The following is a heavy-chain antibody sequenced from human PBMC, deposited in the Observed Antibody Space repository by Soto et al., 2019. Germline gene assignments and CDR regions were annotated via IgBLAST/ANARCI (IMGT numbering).Heavy chain of an antibody. J-gene: IGHJ4*02. CDR2: ISGSGGST. CDR3: AKGSGYSLVPIDY. D-gene: IGHD3-3*01. V-gene: IGHV3-23*01. Sequence: SAISGSGGSTYYADSVXGRFTTSRDNSKNTLYLQMNSLRAEDTAVYYCAKGSGYSLVPIDYWGQGTLVTVSS.